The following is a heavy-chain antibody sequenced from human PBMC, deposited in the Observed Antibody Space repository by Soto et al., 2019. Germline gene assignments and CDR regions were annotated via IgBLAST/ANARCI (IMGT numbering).Heavy chain of an antibody. CDR1: GGSISSGGYY. J-gene: IGHJ6*02. Sequence: KPSETLSLTCTVSGGSISSGGYYWSWVRQNPRRGLEWIGNIYYSGNTYYNPSLKSRLTISVDTSKNQFSLNLSSVTAADTAVYYCARDRLMATAGTARHYFGLDVWGQGTTVTVSS. D-gene: IGHD5-18*01. CDR3: ARDRLMATAGTARHYFGLDV. V-gene: IGHV4-31*03. CDR2: IYYSGNT.